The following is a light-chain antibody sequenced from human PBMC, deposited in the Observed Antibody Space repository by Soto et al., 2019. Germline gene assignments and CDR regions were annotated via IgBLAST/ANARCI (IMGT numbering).Light chain of an antibody. Sequence: QSALTQPASVSGSPGQSITISCTGTSSDVGGYNYVSWYQQHPGKAPKLMIYDVSNRPSGVSNRFSGSKSGNKASLTISGLQAEDEADDYGSSYTSSSTLLYVFGTGTKVTVL. CDR1: SSDVGGYNY. CDR2: DVS. V-gene: IGLV2-14*01. J-gene: IGLJ1*01. CDR3: SSYTSSSTLLYV.